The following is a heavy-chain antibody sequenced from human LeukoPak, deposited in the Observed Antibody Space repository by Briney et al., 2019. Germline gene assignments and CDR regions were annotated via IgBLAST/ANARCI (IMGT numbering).Heavy chain of an antibody. D-gene: IGHD3-22*01. Sequence: GGSLRLPCAASGFTFSSYAMSWVRRAPGKGLEWVSAISGSGGSTYYADSVKGRFTISRDNSKNTLYLQMNSLRAEDTAVYYCAKPYYYDSSGKFDYWGQGTLVTVSS. CDR1: GFTFSSYA. CDR3: AKPYYYDSSGKFDY. J-gene: IGHJ4*02. CDR2: ISGSGGST. V-gene: IGHV3-23*01.